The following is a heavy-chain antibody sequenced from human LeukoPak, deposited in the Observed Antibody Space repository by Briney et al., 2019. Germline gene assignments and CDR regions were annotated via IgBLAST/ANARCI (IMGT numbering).Heavy chain of an antibody. CDR1: GYTLTELS. D-gene: IGHD3-22*01. CDR3: AANPEYYDSSGYYRDY. V-gene: IGHV1-24*01. CDR2: FDPEDGET. J-gene: IGHJ4*02. Sequence: SVKVSCKVSGYTLTELSMHWVRQAPGKGLEWMGGFDPEDGETIYAQKFQGRVTMTEDTSTDTAYMELSSLRSEDTAVYYCAANPEYYDSSGYYRDYWGQGTLVTVSS.